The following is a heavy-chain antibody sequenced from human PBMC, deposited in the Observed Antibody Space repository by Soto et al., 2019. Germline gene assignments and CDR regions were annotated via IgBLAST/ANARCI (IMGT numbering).Heavy chain of an antibody. D-gene: IGHD1-26*01. V-gene: IGHV3-72*01. CDR2: SGNKANSDTT. CDR1: GYTLSDHY. J-gene: IGHJ3*02. Sequence: GGSLRLSCAASGYTLSDHYVDWVRQDPGKGLEWVGRSGNKANSDTTEYGSSVKGRVTISRDDSKNSMYLQMNSLKTEDTAEYYCTRGYSGIDIYAFDIWGQGTLVTVSS. CDR3: TRGYSGIDIYAFDI.